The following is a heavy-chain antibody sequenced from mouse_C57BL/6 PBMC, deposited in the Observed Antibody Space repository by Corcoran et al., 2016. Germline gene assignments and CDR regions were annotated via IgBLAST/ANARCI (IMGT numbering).Heavy chain of an antibody. CDR2: INPNNGGT. J-gene: IGHJ3*01. Sequence: EVQLQQSGPELVKPGASVKISCKASGYTFTDYYMNWVKQSHGKSLEWIGDINPNNGGTSYNQKFKGKATLTVDKSSSTAYMELRSLTSEDSAVYYCARGGSSYEAWFAYWGQGTLVTVSA. CDR1: GYTFTDYY. V-gene: IGHV1-26*01. CDR3: ARGGSSYEAWFAY. D-gene: IGHD1-1*01.